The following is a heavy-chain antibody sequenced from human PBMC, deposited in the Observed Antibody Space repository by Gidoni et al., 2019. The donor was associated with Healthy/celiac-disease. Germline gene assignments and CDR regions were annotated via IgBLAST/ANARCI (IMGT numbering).Heavy chain of an antibody. D-gene: IGHD3-3*01. Sequence: CPASGFTFSDYYMSWLRQAAGKGLEWVSYISSSGSNIYYADSVKGRFTISRDNAKNSLYLKMNSLRAEDKDVDYCARTLEGYFDYWGQGTLVTVSS. V-gene: IGHV3-11*01. CDR1: GFTFSDYY. CDR2: ISSSGSNI. J-gene: IGHJ4*02. CDR3: ARTLEGYFDY.